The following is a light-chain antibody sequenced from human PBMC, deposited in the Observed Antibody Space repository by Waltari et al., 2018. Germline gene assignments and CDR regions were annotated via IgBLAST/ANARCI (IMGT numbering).Light chain of an antibody. CDR1: ESVSNY. CDR3: QQGVILPLT. Sequence: EIVLTQSPVTLSLAAGERATLSCRASESVSNYLAWYQQKPGQSPTRLIYDTSKRATGIPGRFSGSGYGTDFTLTINNLGAEDFALYYCQQGVILPLTFGGGTKLEIK. CDR2: DTS. V-gene: IGKV3-11*01. J-gene: IGKJ4*01.